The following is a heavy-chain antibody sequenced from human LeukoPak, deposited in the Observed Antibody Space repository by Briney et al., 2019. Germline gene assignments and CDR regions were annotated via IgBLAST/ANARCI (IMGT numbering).Heavy chain of an antibody. CDR3: TTEWIAAHFDY. V-gene: IGHV3-15*01. J-gene: IGHJ4*02. D-gene: IGHD6-6*01. CDR2: IKSKTDGGTT. Sequence: PGGSLRLSCAASGFTFSNAWMSWVRQAPGKGLEWVGRIKSKTDGGTTDYAAPVKGRFTISRDDSKNTLYPQMNSLKTEDTAVYYCTTEWIAAHFDYWGQGTLVTVSS. CDR1: GFTFSNAW.